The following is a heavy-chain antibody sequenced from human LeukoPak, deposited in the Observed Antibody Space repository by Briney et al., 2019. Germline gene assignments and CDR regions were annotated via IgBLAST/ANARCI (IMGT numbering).Heavy chain of an antibody. CDR3: ARAASYSGSSKDFDY. D-gene: IGHD1-26*01. CDR1: SGPISSGGYY. J-gene: IGHJ4*02. Sequence: KTSETLSLTCTVSSGPISSGGYYWSWIRQHPGKGLEWIGYIYYSGRTYYNPSLKSRITISVDTSKNQFSLKLSSVTAADTAVYYCARAASYSGSSKDFDYWGQGTLVTVSS. V-gene: IGHV4-31*03. CDR2: IYYSGRT.